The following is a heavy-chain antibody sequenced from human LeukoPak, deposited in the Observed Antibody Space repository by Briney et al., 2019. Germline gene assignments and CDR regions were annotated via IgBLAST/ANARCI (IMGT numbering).Heavy chain of an antibody. CDR1: GGSISSSSYY. CDR2: IYYSGST. Sequence: SETLSLTCTVSGGSISSSSYYWGWIRQPPGKGLEWIGSIYYSGSTHYNPSLKSRVTISVDTSKNQFSLKLSSMTATDTAVYHCARGTHYYDSGGYGYFDYWGQGTLVTVSS. D-gene: IGHD3-22*01. CDR3: ARGTHYYDSGGYGYFDY. J-gene: IGHJ4*02. V-gene: IGHV4-39*01.